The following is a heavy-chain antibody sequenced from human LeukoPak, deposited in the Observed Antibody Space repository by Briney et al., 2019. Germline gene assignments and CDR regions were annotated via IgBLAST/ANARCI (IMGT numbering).Heavy chain of an antibody. CDR2: ISYDGSNE. CDR3: AKGPAPRLGEFSYHALVDY. V-gene: IGHV3-30*18. D-gene: IGHD3-16*02. CDR1: GFTFSSYG. Sequence: PGRSLRLSCVASGFTFSSYGMHWVRQAPGKGLEWVAFISYDGSNENIADSVKGRFIISRDNSKNTLYLQMSSLRAEDTAVYYCAKGPAPRLGEFSYHALVDYWGQGTLVTVSS. J-gene: IGHJ4*02.